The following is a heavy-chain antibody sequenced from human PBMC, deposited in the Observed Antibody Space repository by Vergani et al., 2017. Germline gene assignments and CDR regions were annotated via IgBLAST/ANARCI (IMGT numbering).Heavy chain of an antibody. J-gene: IGHJ5*02. CDR2: IIPILGIA. D-gene: IGHD6-19*01. Sequence: QVQLVQSGAEVKKPGSSVKVSCKASGGTFSSYTISWLRQAPGQGLEWMGRIIPILGIANYAQKFQGRVTITADKSTSTAYMELSSLRSEDTAVYYCARGRTVSSGWYVGWFDPWGQGTLVTVSS. CDR3: ARGRTVSSGWYVGWFDP. V-gene: IGHV1-69*02. CDR1: GGTFSSYT.